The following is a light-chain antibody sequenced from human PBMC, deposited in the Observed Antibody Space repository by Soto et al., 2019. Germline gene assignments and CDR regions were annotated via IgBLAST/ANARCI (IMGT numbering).Light chain of an antibody. CDR2: ATS. V-gene: IGKV3-15*01. Sequence: EIVMTQSPATLSVSPGVRATLSCMASQSVSSNLAWYQQKPGQAPRLLIYATSTRATGFPARFSGSGSGTEFTLTISSLQSEDSAVYYCQQYNNWPRLTFGGGTKVEIK. CDR3: QQYNNWPRLT. CDR1: QSVSSN. J-gene: IGKJ4*01.